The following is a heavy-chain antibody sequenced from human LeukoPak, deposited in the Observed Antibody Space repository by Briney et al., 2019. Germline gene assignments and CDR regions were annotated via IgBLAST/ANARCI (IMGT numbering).Heavy chain of an antibody. J-gene: IGHJ6*04. D-gene: IGHD3-10*01. CDR2: ISYDGSNK. CDR1: GFTFSSYA. V-gene: IGHV3-30*04. Sequence: PGRSLRLSCAASGFTFSSYAMHWVRQAPGKGLEWVAVISYDGSNKYYADSVKGRFTISRDNSKNTLYLQMNSLRAEDTAVYYCASPRGGYGSGSYYFYYGVDVWGKGTTVTVSS. CDR3: ASPRGGYGSGSYYFYYGVDV.